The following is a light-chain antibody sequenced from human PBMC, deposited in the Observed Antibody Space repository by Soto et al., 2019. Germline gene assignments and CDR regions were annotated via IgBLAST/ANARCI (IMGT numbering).Light chain of an antibody. J-gene: IGKJ1*01. CDR2: KAS. Sequence: DIQMTQSPSTLSASVGDRVTITCRASQSIDKWLAWYQQKPGKAPKLLIYKASILQSGVPSRFSGSGSGTEFTLPIISLQPDDVGSYFCQQYNRFSWTFGQGTKVEIK. CDR1: QSIDKW. CDR3: QQYNRFSWT. V-gene: IGKV1-5*03.